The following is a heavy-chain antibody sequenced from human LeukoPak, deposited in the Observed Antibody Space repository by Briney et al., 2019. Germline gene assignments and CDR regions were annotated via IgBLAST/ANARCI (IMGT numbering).Heavy chain of an antibody. J-gene: IGHJ5*02. D-gene: IGHD1-26*01. CDR2: IYYSGST. CDR1: GGSISSSSYY. V-gene: IGHV4-39*07. Sequence: SETLSLTCTVSGGSISSSSYYWGWIRQPPGKGLEWIGSIYYSGSTSYNPSLKSRVTISVDTSKNQFSLKLSSVTAADTAVYYCARAWGGSPRDWFDPWGQGTLVTVSS. CDR3: ARAWGGSPRDWFDP.